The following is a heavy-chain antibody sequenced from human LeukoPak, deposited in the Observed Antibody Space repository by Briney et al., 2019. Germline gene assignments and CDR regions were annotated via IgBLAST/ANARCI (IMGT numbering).Heavy chain of an antibody. CDR1: GYTFTSYA. D-gene: IGHD1-26*01. CDR3: ARGSGILAYYYYYMDV. Sequence: ASVKVSCKASGYTFTSYAMNWVRQAPGQGLEWMGWINTNTGNPTYAQGFTGRFVFSLDTSVSTAYLQISSLKAEDTAVYYCARGSGILAYYYYYMDVWGKGTTVTISS. CDR2: INTNTGNP. J-gene: IGHJ6*03. V-gene: IGHV7-4-1*02.